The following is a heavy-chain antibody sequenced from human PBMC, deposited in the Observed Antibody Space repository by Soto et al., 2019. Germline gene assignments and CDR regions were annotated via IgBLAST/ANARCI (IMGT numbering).Heavy chain of an antibody. Sequence: QITLKESGPTLVKPTQTLTLTCTFSGFSLSTSGVGVGWIRQPPGKALEWLALIYWDDDKRYSPSLKSRLTIXXDXSKXQVVLTMTNMDPVDTATYYCAPRTYCGGDCPYFDYWGQGTLVTVSS. V-gene: IGHV2-5*02. CDR2: IYWDDDK. CDR1: GFSLSTSGVG. D-gene: IGHD2-21*02. CDR3: APRTYCGGDCPYFDY. J-gene: IGHJ4*02.